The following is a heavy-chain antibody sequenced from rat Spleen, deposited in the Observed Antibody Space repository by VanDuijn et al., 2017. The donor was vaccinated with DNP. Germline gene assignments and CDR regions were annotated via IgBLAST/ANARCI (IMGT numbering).Heavy chain of an antibody. CDR2: ISYDGGTP. CDR1: GFTFSNYG. Sequence: EVQLVESGGGSVQPGSPLKLSCAASGFTFSNYGMAWVRQAPKKGLEWVAYISYDGGTPYYRDSVKGRFTISRDNAQSTLYLQMDSLRSEDTATYYCATHDFHYWGQGVMVSVSS. J-gene: IGHJ2*01. CDR3: ATHDFHY. V-gene: IGHV5-29*01.